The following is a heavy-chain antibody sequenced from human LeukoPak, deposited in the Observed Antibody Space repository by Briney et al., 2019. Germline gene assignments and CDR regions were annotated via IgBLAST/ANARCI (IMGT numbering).Heavy chain of an antibody. Sequence: PSETLSLTCTVSGGSIRSYHWSWIRQPPGKGLEWTGYIYYSGSTNYNPSLKSRVTISVDTSKNHFSLKLSSVTAADTAVYYCARAGAREGNFDYWGQGTLVTVSS. J-gene: IGHJ4*02. CDR1: GGSIRSYH. D-gene: IGHD4/OR15-4a*01. CDR2: IYYSGST. CDR3: ARAGAREGNFDY. V-gene: IGHV4-59*01.